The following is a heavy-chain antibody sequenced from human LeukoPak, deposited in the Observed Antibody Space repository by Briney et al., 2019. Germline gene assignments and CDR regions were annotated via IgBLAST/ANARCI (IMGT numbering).Heavy chain of an antibody. Sequence: ASVKVSCKVSGYTLTELSMHWVRQAPGKGLEWMGGFDPEDGETIYAQKFQGRVTMTEDTSTDTAYMELSSLRSEDTAVYYCATALVATITRNFDYWGQGTLVTVSS. CDR1: GYTLTELS. V-gene: IGHV1-24*01. D-gene: IGHD5-12*01. CDR3: ATALVATITRNFDY. CDR2: FDPEDGET. J-gene: IGHJ4*02.